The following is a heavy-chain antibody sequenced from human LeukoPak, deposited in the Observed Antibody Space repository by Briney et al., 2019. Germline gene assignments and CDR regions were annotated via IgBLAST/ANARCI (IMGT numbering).Heavy chain of an antibody. CDR3: ARRYYGSGSYHFDY. V-gene: IGHV4-4*02. D-gene: IGHD3-10*01. CDR2: IYHSGST. CDR1: SGFISSSYW. Sequence: SGTLSLTCAVSSGFISSSYWWSWVRPPPGKGLEWIGEIYHSGSTNYNPSLKSRVTISIDKSKNQFSLRLSSVTAADTAVYYCARRYYGSGSYHFDYWGQGTLVTVSS. J-gene: IGHJ4*02.